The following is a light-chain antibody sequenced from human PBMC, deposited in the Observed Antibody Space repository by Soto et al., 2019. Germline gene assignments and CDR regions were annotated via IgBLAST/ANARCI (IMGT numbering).Light chain of an antibody. V-gene: IGKV3-11*01. J-gene: IGKJ1*01. CDR1: RSISTY. Sequence: ETVLTQSPATRSLSPGERATLSCRASRSISTYLAWYQQKPGQAPRLLIYEALNRATGIPARFSGSGSETDFTLTITRLEPEDFAMYYCQQYSSSRTFGQGTKVDIK. CDR2: EAL. CDR3: QQYSSSRT.